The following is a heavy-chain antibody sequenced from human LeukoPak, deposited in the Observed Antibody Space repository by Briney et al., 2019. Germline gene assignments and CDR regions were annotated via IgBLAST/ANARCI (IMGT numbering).Heavy chain of an antibody. J-gene: IGHJ6*04. CDR1: GFTFSSYS. CDR2: ISSSSSSYI. D-gene: IGHD3-10*01. V-gene: IGHV3-21*01. CDR3: ASLLPYGSGSYYSDV. Sequence: GGSLRLSCAASGFTFSSYSMNWVRQAPGKGLEWVSSISSSSSSYIYYADSVKGRFTISRDNAKNSLYLQMNSLRAEDTAVYYCASLLPYGSGSYYSDVWGKGTTVTVSS.